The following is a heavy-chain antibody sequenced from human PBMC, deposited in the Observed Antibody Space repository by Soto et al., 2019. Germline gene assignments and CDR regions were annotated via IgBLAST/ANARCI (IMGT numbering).Heavy chain of an antibody. CDR2: IKEDGIEK. V-gene: IGHV3-7*03. CDR3: AREATTAMVRGVLY. Sequence: AGGSLRLSCAASGFTFNTYWMSWVRQAPGKGLEWVANIKEDGIEKCYVDSVKGRFTISRDNARNSLYLQMRSLRAEDTAVYYCAREATTAMVRGVLYWGQGTLVTVSS. J-gene: IGHJ4*02. CDR1: GFTFNTYW. D-gene: IGHD3-10*01.